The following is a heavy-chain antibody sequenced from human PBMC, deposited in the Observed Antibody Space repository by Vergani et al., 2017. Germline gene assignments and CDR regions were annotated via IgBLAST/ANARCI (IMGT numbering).Heavy chain of an antibody. CDR1: GFTFSSYA. Sequence: EVQLLESGGNLIQPGGSLRLSCGASGFTFSSYAMTWVRLAPGKGLQWVSAISGSGGNTFYTDSVKGRFTISRDKSKDTLYLQMISLRVEDTAIYYCAKARDPNCKGGNCYSYYYGLDLWGQXP. D-gene: IGHD2-21*01. V-gene: IGHV3-23*01. CDR3: AKARDPNCKGGNCYSYYYGLDL. J-gene: IGHJ6*02. CDR2: ISGSGGNT.